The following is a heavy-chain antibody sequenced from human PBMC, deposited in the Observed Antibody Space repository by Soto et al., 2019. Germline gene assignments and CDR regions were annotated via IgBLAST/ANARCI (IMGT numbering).Heavy chain of an antibody. CDR2: ISGSGGST. CDR3: AKDTAVARFDY. Sequence: GGSLRLSCAASGFTFSSYAMSWVRQAPGKGLEWVSAISGSGGSTYYADSVKGRFTISRDNSKNTLYLQMNSVRAADTAVYYCAKDTAVARFDYWGQGTLVTVSS. CDR1: GFTFSSYA. J-gene: IGHJ4*02. V-gene: IGHV3-23*01. D-gene: IGHD6-19*01.